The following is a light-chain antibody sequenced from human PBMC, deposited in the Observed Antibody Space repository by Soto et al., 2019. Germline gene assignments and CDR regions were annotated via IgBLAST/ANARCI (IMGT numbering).Light chain of an antibody. Sequence: EIVLTQSPGTLSLSPGERATLSCRASLSVSRNYLAWYQQKPGQAPRLLIYGASTRATGIPDRFTGSGSGTDFTLTISRLEPEDSAVYHCQQYGGSPLTFGRGTKVEIK. CDR3: QQYGGSPLT. J-gene: IGKJ4*01. CDR1: LSVSRNY. V-gene: IGKV3-20*01. CDR2: GAS.